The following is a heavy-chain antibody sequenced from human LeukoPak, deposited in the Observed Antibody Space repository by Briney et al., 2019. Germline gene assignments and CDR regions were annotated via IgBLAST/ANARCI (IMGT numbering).Heavy chain of an antibody. D-gene: IGHD2-2*01. CDR2: INHSRST. CDR3: AREPIRKYCSSTSCPRYYYYGMDV. V-gene: IGHV4-34*01. Sequence: PSETLSLTCAVYGGSFSGYYWSWIRQPPRKGLEWIGEINHSRSTNYNQSLNSRVTISVDTSKNQFSLKLSSVPAADTAVYYCAREPIRKYCSSTSCPRYYYYGMDVWGKGTTVTVSS. CDR1: GGSFSGYY. J-gene: IGHJ6*04.